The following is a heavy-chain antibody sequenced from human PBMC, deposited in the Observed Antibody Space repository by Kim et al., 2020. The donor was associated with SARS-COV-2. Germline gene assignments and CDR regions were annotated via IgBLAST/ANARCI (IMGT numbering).Heavy chain of an antibody. V-gene: IGHV3-23*01. CDR3: AKHRGASVVTPIDS. CDR1: GFTFRSYA. D-gene: IGHD2-21*02. J-gene: IGHJ4*02. Sequence: GGSLILSCAASGFTFRSYAMTWVRQAPGKGLEWVSGIGGGGVTTSYANSVKGRFTISRDNSKNTLWLQMNSLRAEDTAVYYCAKHRGASVVTPIDSWGQGTLVTAFS. CDR2: IGGGGVTT.